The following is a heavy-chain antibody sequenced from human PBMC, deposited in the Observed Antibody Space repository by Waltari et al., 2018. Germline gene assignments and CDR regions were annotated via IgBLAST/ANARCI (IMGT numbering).Heavy chain of an antibody. D-gene: IGHD2-2*01. J-gene: IGHJ1*01. CDR1: GFLFSKDA. Sequence: EVQLVESGGDLVQPGESLRLYCGSSGFLFSKDAVSWVRQAPGKGREWVSGISGEGENSYYADSVKGRFTISRDNSRNILYLQMNRLRADDTGVYYCAKDEGYAGKDGDLRHWGQGSLVSVSS. V-gene: IGHV3-23*04. CDR3: AKDEGYAGKDGDLRH. CDR2: ISGEGENS.